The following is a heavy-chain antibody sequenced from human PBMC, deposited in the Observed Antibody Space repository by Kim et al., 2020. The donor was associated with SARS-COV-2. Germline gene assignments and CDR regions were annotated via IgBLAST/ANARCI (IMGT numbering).Heavy chain of an antibody. D-gene: IGHD3-10*01. CDR3: AREGYYGSGDDAFDI. J-gene: IGHJ3*02. V-gene: IGHV3-30*07. Sequence: DSVKGRFTISRDNSKNTLYLQMNSLRAEDTAVYYCAREGYYGSGDDAFDIWGQGTMVTVSS.